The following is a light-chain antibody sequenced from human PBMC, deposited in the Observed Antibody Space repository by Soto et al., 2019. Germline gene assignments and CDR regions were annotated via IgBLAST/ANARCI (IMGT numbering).Light chain of an antibody. Sequence: EIVLTHSPGTLSLSPGERATPSCRASQSVSSNFLAWYQQRPGQAPRLLIYGASNRATGIPDRFSGSGSGTDFTLAISRLEPEDFAVYFCQQYGSSPRTFGQGTKVDIK. J-gene: IGKJ1*01. CDR1: QSVSSNF. CDR2: GAS. CDR3: QQYGSSPRT. V-gene: IGKV3-20*01.